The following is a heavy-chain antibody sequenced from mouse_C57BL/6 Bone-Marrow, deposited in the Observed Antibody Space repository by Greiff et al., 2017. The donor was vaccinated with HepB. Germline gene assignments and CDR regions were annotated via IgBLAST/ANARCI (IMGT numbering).Heavy chain of an antibody. Sequence: VQLQQSGPELVKPGASVKISCKASGYAFSSSWMNWVKQRPGKGLEWIGRIYPGDGDTNYNGKFKGKATLTADKSSSTAYMQLSSLTSEDSAVYFCARCYYGSSCAMDYWGQGTSVTVSS. CDR3: ARCYYGSSCAMDY. CDR1: GYAFSSSW. CDR2: IYPGDGDT. J-gene: IGHJ4*01. V-gene: IGHV1-82*01. D-gene: IGHD1-1*01.